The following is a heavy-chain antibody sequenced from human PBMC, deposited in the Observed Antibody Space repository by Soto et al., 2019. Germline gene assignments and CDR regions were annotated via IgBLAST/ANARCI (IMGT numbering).Heavy chain of an antibody. D-gene: IGHD6-19*01. CDR3: ARNGYSNGWYHFDY. Sequence: QVQLQESGPGLVKPSGTLSLTCALSGGSISSSNWWSWVRQPPGKGLEWIGEIHHSGNTNHKSSLQNRATISVDKSKNQFSLMLTSVTAADTAVYYCARNGYSNGWYHFDYWGQGILVTVSS. V-gene: IGHV4-4*02. J-gene: IGHJ4*02. CDR1: GGSISSSNW. CDR2: IHHSGNT.